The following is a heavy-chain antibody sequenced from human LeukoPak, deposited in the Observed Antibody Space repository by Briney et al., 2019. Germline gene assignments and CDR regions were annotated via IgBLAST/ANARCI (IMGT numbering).Heavy chain of an antibody. V-gene: IGHV1-3*01. Sequence: ASVKVSCKASGYTFINYAINWGRQAPGQRLEWMGWINAGNGNTKYSQKFQGRVTITRDTSASTAYMELSSLRSEDTAVYYCARGPRAAADDYWGQGTLVTVSS. CDR1: GYTFINYA. CDR3: ARGPRAAADDY. J-gene: IGHJ4*02. D-gene: IGHD6-13*01. CDR2: INAGNGNT.